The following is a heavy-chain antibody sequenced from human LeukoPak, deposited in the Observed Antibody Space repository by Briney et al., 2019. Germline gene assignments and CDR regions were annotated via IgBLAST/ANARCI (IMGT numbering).Heavy chain of an antibody. Sequence: PSETLSLTCAVYGGSFSGYYWSWIRQPPGKGLEWIGEINHSGSTNYNPSLKSRVTISVDRSKNQFSLKLSSVTAADTAVYYCARVLSPTYYYDSSGLKDNWFDPWGQGTLVTVSS. CDR2: INHSGST. CDR3: ARVLSPTYYYDSSGLKDNWFDP. J-gene: IGHJ5*02. V-gene: IGHV4-34*01. D-gene: IGHD3-22*01. CDR1: GGSFSGYY.